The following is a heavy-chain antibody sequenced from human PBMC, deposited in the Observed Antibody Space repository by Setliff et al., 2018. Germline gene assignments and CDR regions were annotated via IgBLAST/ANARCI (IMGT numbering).Heavy chain of an antibody. CDR3: ARSSGPRVVLAADFDY. CDR1: GYSFTNYG. V-gene: IGHV1-18*01. Sequence: ASVKVSCKTSGYSFTNYGINWVRQAPGQGLEWMGCISPYNGNTNYAQKFQDRVTMTTDTSTATVYMELKNLRSDDTAVYYCARSSGPRVVLAADFDYWGQGTLVTVSS. J-gene: IGHJ4*02. CDR2: ISPYNGNT. D-gene: IGHD5-12*01.